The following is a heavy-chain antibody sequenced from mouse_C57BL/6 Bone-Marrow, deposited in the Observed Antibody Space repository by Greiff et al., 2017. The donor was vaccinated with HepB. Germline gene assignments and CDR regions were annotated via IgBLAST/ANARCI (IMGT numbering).Heavy chain of an antibody. CDR1: GYTFTTYP. CDR2: FHPYNDDT. D-gene: IGHD1-1*01. V-gene: IGHV1-47*01. Sequence: QVQLKESGAELVKPVASVKMSCKASGYTFTTYPIEWMKQNHGKSLEWIGNFHPYNDDTKYNEKFKGKATLTVEKSSSTVYLELSRLTSDDSAVYYCARSTVVPSYWYFDVWGTGTTVTVSS. CDR3: ARSTVVPSYWYFDV. J-gene: IGHJ1*03.